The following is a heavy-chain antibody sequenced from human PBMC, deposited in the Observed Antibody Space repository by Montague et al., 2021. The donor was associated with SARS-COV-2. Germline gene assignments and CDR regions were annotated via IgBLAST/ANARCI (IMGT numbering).Heavy chain of an antibody. Sequence: SETLSLTCTVSGGSFSSYYWSWIRQPPGRGLQWIGDITHSGSTNYNPSLKSRVTISVDTSKNHFTLRLSSVTAADTAVHYCATCPRSQLLFGTLYYGMDVWGQGTTVTVSS. CDR2: ITHSGST. CDR3: ATCPRSQLLFGTLYYGMDV. J-gene: IGHJ6*02. V-gene: IGHV4-34*01. CDR1: GGSFSSYY. D-gene: IGHD2-2*01.